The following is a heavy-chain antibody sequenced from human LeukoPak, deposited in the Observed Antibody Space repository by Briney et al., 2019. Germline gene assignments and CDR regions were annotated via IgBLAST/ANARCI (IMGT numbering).Heavy chain of an antibody. J-gene: IGHJ4*02. CDR1: GFTFSSYA. D-gene: IGHD2-15*01. CDR3: ARSENRSHYLDY. CDR2: ISYDGSNK. V-gene: IGHV3-30-3*01. Sequence: GGSLRLSCAASGFTFSSYAMHWVRQAPGKGLEWVAVISYDGSNKYYADSAKGRFTISRGNSKNTLYLQMNSLRAEDTAVYYCARSENRSHYLDYWGQGTLVTVSS.